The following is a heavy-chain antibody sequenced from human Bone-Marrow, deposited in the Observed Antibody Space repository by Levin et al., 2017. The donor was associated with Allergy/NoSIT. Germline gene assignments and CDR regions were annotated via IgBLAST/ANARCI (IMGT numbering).Heavy chain of an antibody. V-gene: IGHV3-23*01. J-gene: IGHJ4*02. D-gene: IGHD3-10*01. CDR1: GFTFSSYA. CDR3: AKVPTFGGHYKWRGYYFDY. CDR2: ISGSGGST. Sequence: GGSLRLSCAASGFTFSSYAMSWVRQAPGKGLEWVSAISGSGGSTYYADSVKGRFTISRDNSKNTLYLQMNSLRAEDTAVYYCAKVPTFGGHYKWRGYYFDYWGQGTLVTVSS.